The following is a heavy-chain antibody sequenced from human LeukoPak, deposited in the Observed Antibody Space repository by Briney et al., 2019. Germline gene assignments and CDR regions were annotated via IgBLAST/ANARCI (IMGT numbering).Heavy chain of an antibody. J-gene: IGHJ4*02. CDR1: GFTFSSYA. Sequence: GGSLRLSCAASGFTFSSYAMSWVRQAPGKGLEWVAVISYDGSNKYYADSVKGRFTISRDNSKNTLYLQMNSLRAEDTAVYYCARGAPGIADTYYFDYWGQGTLVTVSS. D-gene: IGHD6-13*01. CDR2: ISYDGSNK. CDR3: ARGAPGIADTYYFDY. V-gene: IGHV3-30-3*01.